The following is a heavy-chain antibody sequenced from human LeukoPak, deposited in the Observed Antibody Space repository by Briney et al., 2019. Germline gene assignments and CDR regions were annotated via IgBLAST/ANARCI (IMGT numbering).Heavy chain of an antibody. CDR1: GFTFSSYA. CDR2: ISYDGSNE. Sequence: GRSLRLSCAASGFTFSSYAMHWVRQAPGKGLEWVAVISYDGSNEYYADSVKGRFTISRDNSKNTLYLQMNSLRAEDTAVYYCARDAYFDYWGQGTLVTVSS. V-gene: IGHV3-30*01. J-gene: IGHJ4*02. CDR3: ARDAYFDY.